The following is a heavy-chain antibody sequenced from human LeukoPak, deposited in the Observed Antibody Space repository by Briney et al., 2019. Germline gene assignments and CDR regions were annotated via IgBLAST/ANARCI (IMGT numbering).Heavy chain of an antibody. CDR2: ICYSGIT. V-gene: IGHV4-59*01. CDR1: GGSISSSY. J-gene: IGHJ4*02. Sequence: SETLSLTCTVSGGSISSSYWSWIRQPPGKGLEWIGYICYSGITNYNPSLKSRVTISLDTSKNQSSLKLNSVTAADTAVYYCARASGAFDYWGQGALVTVSS. CDR3: ARASGAFDY.